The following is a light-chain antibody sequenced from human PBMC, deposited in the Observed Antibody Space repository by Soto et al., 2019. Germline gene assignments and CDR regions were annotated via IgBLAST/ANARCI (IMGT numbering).Light chain of an antibody. Sequence: DIQLTQSPSFLSASVGDRVTVTCRSSQDISSYLAWYQHKPGKAPNLLIHTASTLQSGVPSRFSGSGPGAKFTLTISSPQPDDFATCYCQQRHSYPITFGQGTLLDI. CDR1: QDISSY. CDR3: QQRHSYPIT. CDR2: TAS. J-gene: IGKJ5*01. V-gene: IGKV1-9*01.